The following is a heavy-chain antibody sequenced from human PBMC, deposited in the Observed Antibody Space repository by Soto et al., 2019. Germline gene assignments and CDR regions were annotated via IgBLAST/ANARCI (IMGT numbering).Heavy chain of an antibody. V-gene: IGHV1-46*03. D-gene: IGHD3-10*01. J-gene: IGHJ4*02. CDR3: ASIRSDYYGTFFDY. CDR2: INPSGGST. Sequence: GASVKVSCKASGYSFINYGIGWVRQAPGQGLEWMGIINPSGGSTSYAQKFQGRVTMTRDTSTSTVYMELSSLRSEDTAVYYCASIRSDYYGTFFDYWGQGTLVTVSS. CDR1: GYSFINYG.